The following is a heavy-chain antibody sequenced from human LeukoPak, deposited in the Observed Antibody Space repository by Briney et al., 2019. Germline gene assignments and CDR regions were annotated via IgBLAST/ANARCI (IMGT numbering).Heavy chain of an antibody. CDR3: ARATSDTSYNS. Sequence: GGSLRLSCAASGFTFSTYWMHWVRQAPGEGLVWVSSIEGDGTRTNYAGSVMGRFTISRDNAENTLYLQMNSLRAEDTAVYYCARATSDTSYNSWGQGTLVTVSS. CDR1: GFTFSTYW. V-gene: IGHV3-74*01. D-gene: IGHD2/OR15-2a*01. J-gene: IGHJ4*02. CDR2: IEGDGTRT.